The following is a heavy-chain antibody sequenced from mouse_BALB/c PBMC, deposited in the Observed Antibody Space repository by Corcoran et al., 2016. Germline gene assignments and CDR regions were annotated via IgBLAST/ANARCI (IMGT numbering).Heavy chain of an antibody. J-gene: IGHJ4*01. CDR2: VNPYNGGT. CDR3: ARRGNGAMDY. D-gene: IGHD2-1*01. V-gene: IGHV1-19*01. CDR1: GYTFTDYY. Sequence: EVQLQQSGPELVKPGASVKMSCKASGYTFTDYYMDWVKQSHGESFEWIGRVNPYNGGTSYNQKFKGKATLTVDKSSSTAYMELNSLTSEDSAVYYCARRGNGAMDYWGQGTSVTVSS.